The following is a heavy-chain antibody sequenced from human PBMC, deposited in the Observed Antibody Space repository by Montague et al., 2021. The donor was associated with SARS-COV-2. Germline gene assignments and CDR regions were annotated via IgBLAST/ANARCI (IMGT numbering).Heavy chain of an antibody. CDR2: VNFSGNT. J-gene: IGHJ4*02. Sequence: TLSLTCTVSGGSINTAEYYWGWVRQSPGKGLEWIGYVNFSGNTYFNPSLETRATISIDTSKSQFSLKLRSVTAADTAVYFCVRAADNHYPSELLVGFDLWGLGTLVTVSS. D-gene: IGHD3-10*01. CDR1: GGSINTAEYY. CDR3: VRAADNHYPSELLVGFDL. V-gene: IGHV4-30-4*08.